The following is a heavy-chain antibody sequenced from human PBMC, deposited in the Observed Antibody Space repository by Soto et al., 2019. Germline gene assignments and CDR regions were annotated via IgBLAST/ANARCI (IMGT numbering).Heavy chain of an antibody. CDR2: VIPSYGTT. CDR1: GGTFTDFA. J-gene: IGHJ6*02. D-gene: IGHD3-10*01. V-gene: IGHV1-69*06. CDR3: AREEVAACRGQSCYAYNSGRGHFYFYGMDF. Sequence: QVQLVQSGAEVKKPGSSVRVSCKASGGTFTDFAFSWVRQAPGQGFEWLGGVIPSYGTTNYAQTYQGDVTITADISTSTVYLGLTSLTSEDTAVYYCAREEVAACRGQSCYAYNSGRGHFYFYGMDFWGQGTSVTVS.